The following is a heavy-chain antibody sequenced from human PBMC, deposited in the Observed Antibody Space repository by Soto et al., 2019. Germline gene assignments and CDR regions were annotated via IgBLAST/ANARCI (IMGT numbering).Heavy chain of an antibody. D-gene: IGHD6-19*01. CDR1: GGSISSYY. J-gene: IGHJ4*02. CDR2: IYYGGST. CDR3: AREGQWTRTDY. V-gene: IGHV4-59*12. Sequence: SETLSLTCTVSGGSISSYYWSSIRQPPGKGLEWIGYIYYGGSTYYNPSLKSRVTISVDTSKNQFSLKLSSVTAADTAVYYCAREGQWTRTDYWGQGTLVTVSS.